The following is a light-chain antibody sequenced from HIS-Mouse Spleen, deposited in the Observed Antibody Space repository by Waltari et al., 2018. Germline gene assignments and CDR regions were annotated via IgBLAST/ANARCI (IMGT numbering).Light chain of an antibody. CDR1: QSISSW. Sequence: DIQMTQSPSTLSASVGDRVTITCRASQSISSWLAWYQQKPGKAPKLLIYKASSLESGVPSRFSGSGSGTEFTLTISSLQPDDFATYYCQQYNSSHVTFGQGTKLEIK. CDR2: KAS. V-gene: IGKV1-5*03. CDR3: QQYNSSHVT. J-gene: IGKJ2*01.